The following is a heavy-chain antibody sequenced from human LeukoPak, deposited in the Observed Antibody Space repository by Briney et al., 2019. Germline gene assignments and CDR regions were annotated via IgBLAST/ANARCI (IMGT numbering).Heavy chain of an antibody. D-gene: IGHD2/OR15-2a*01. CDR2: IIPIFGTA. CDR3: ARGGSMILKSYYMDV. V-gene: IGHV1-69*05. J-gene: IGHJ6*03. Sequence: SVKVSCKASRGTFISYAISWVRQAPGQGLEWMGGIIPIFGTANYAQKFQGRVTITTDESTTTAYMEINRLRSEDTAVYYCARGGSMILKSYYMDVWGNGTTVTVSS. CDR1: RGTFISYA.